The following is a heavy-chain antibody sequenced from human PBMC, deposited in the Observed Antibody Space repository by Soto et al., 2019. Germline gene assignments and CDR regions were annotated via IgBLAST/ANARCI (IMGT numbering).Heavy chain of an antibody. D-gene: IGHD3-22*01. V-gene: IGHV3-23*01. Sequence: EVQVLESGGGLVQPGGSLRLSCAASGFTFSSYAMSWVRQAPGKGLEWVSSITGSGGNTYYADSVNGRFTISRGNSKNTLYLQLHRLSAEVTALYYCAKELKYNFDTSGYYDHWGQGTLVTVSS. CDR1: GFTFSSYA. J-gene: IGHJ4*02. CDR2: ITGSGGNT. CDR3: AKELKYNFDTSGYYDH.